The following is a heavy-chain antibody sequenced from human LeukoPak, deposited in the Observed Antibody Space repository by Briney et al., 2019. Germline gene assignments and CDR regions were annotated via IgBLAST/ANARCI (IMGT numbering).Heavy chain of an antibody. CDR1: GFTFSSCT. Sequence: PGGSLRLSCTTSGFTFSSCTMNWVRQAPGKGLDWVSSISSSSSDIYYADSVKGRFTIFRDNAKNSVYLQMNSLRAEDTAVYYCARAMAVPANNDYWGQGTLVTVSS. CDR2: ISSSSSDI. J-gene: IGHJ4*02. CDR3: ARAMAVPANNDY. V-gene: IGHV3-21*01. D-gene: IGHD5-24*01.